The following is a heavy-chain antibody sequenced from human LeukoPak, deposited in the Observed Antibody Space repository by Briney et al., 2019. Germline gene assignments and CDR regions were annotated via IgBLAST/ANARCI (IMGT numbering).Heavy chain of an antibody. V-gene: IGHV3-7*05. D-gene: IGHD4-17*01. CDR2: IKQDGGEK. CDR1: GFTLNTYW. CDR3: ARGTTVTTRGGFIFDS. J-gene: IGHJ4*02. Sequence: GGSLRLSCAASGFTLNTYWMSWVRQAPGKGLEWAANIKQDGGEKYYVDSVKGRFTISRDNANNSLYLQMNSLRAEDTAVYYCARGTTVTTRGGFIFDSWGQGSLVTVSS.